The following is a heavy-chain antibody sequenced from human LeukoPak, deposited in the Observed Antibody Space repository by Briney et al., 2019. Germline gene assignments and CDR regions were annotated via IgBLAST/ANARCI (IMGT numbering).Heavy chain of an antibody. D-gene: IGHD3-10*01. CDR2: ISSSGSTI. CDR1: GFTFSSYE. J-gene: IGHJ4*02. Sequence: PGGSLRLSCAASGFTFSSYEMNWVRQAPGKGLEWVSYISSSGSTIYYADSVKGRFTISRDNSKNTLYLQMNSLRVEDTAVYYCAKVAKYYYGPETYYFFEQWGQGTPVTASS. CDR3: AKVAKYYYGPETYYFFEQ. V-gene: IGHV3-48*03.